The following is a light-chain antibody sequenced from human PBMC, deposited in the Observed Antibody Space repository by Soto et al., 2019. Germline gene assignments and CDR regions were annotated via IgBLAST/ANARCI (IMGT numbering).Light chain of an antibody. CDR1: QSVSSSY. CDR3: QQFGTSAQLI. Sequence: EFVLKPSPGTLSLSPGERGTLSCSAIQSVSSSYLAWYQQKPGQAPRLLIYGASSRATGIPERFSGSGSGTDFTLTISRLEPEDFAVYYCQQFGTSAQLIFGPGTKVDIK. J-gene: IGKJ3*01. CDR2: GAS. V-gene: IGKV3-20*01.